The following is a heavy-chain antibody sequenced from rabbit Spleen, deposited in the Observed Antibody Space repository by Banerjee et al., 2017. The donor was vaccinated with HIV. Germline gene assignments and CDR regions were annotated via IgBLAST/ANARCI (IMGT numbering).Heavy chain of an antibody. V-gene: IGHV1S40*01. D-gene: IGHD8-1*01. J-gene: IGHJ6*01. CDR2: IYAGSSGST. Sequence: QSLEESGGGLVQPEGSLTLTCTASGFSFSSGYNMCWVRQAPGKGLEWIACIYAGSSGSTYSATWAKGRFTISKTSSTTVTLQMTSLTAADTATYFCARDTGTSFSTYGMDLWGQGTLVTVS. CDR3: ARDTGTSFSTYGMDL. CDR1: GFSFSSGYN.